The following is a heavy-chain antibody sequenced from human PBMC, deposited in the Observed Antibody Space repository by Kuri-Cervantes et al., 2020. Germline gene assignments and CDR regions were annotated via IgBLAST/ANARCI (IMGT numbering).Heavy chain of an antibody. J-gene: IGHJ5*02. Sequence: GESLKISCAASGFTFSSYDMHWVRQATGKGLEWVSAIGTAGDTYYPDSVKGRFTISRDNSKNTLYLQMNSLRAEDTAVYYCARLYEGWFDPWGQGTLVTVSS. CDR1: GFTFSSYD. CDR2: IGTAGDT. D-gene: IGHD3-3*01. V-gene: IGHV3-13*01. CDR3: ARLYEGWFDP.